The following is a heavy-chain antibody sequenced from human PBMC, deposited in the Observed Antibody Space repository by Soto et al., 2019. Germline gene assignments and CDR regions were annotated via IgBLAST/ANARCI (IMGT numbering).Heavy chain of an antibody. CDR2: ISGSGGST. J-gene: IGHJ3*02. CDR1: GFTFSSYA. V-gene: IGHV3-23*01. D-gene: IGHD1-26*01. CDR3: AKLKLAGGSYVFAFDI. Sequence: EVQLLESGGGLVQPGGSLRLSCAASGFTFSSYAMSWVRQAPGKGLEWVSAISGSGGSTYYADSVRGRFTISRDNSKNTLYLQMYSRGAADTAVYYCAKLKLAGGSYVFAFDIWGQGTMVTVSS.